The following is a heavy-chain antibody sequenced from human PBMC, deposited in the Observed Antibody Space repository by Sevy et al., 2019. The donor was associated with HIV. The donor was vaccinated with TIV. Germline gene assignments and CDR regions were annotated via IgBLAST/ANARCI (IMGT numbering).Heavy chain of an antibody. Sequence: GGSLRLSCAASGFTFSSYGMHWVRQAPGKGLEWVAAISYDGSNKYYANSVKGRFTISRDNSKNTLYLQMNSLRAEDTAVYYCAKIGDCSGGSCYSGEHYYGMDVWGQGTTVTVSS. CDR2: ISYDGSNK. CDR3: AKIGDCSGGSCYSGEHYYGMDV. J-gene: IGHJ6*02. V-gene: IGHV3-30*18. CDR1: GFTFSSYG. D-gene: IGHD2-15*01.